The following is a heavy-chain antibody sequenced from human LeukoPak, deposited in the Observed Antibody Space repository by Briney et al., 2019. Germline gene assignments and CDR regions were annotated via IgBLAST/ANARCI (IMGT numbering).Heavy chain of an antibody. Sequence: GGSLRLSCAASGFTFNNYAMNWVRQAPGKGLERVSSISGGGETTYYADSAKGRFTISRDNSQNTLYLQMNSLRAEDTAVYYCARDYADYVGCFFFDYWGQGTLVTVSS. V-gene: IGHV3-23*01. CDR1: GFTFNNYA. J-gene: IGHJ4*02. CDR3: ARDYADYVGCFFFDY. CDR2: ISGGGETT. D-gene: IGHD4-17*01.